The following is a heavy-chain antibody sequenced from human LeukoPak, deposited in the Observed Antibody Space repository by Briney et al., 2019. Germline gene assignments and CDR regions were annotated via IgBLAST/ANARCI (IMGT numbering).Heavy chain of an antibody. V-gene: IGHV3-53*01. CDR1: GFIVSSSH. Sequence: GGSLRLSCACSGFIVSSSHMSCVRQAPGKGLEWVSAIYSGGDVYYVDSVRGRFTISRDNSKNTLYLQMNSLRAEDTAVYYCARNLHFHYWGQGTLITVSS. CDR3: ARNLHFHY. CDR2: IYSGGDV. J-gene: IGHJ4*02.